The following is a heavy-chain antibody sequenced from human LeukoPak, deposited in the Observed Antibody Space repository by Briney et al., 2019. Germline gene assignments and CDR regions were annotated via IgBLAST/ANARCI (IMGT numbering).Heavy chain of an antibody. CDR3: ARESYYDILIDY. CDR2: IYTSGST. CDR1: GGSISSGSYY. V-gene: IGHV4-61*02. D-gene: IGHD3-9*01. Sequence: PSETLSLTCTVSGGSISSGSYYWSWIRQPAGKGLEWIGRIYTSGSTNYNPSLKSRVTISVDTSKNQFSLKLSSVTAADTAVYYCARESYYDILIDYWGQGTLVTVSS. J-gene: IGHJ4*02.